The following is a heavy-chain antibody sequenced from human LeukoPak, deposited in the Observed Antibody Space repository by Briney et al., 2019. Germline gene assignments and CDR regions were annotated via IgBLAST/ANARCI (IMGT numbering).Heavy chain of an antibody. CDR2: IHASGST. V-gene: IGHV4-4*07. CDR3: ARVHCGGDCYRGDAFDT. CDR1: GDSISAYY. J-gene: IGHJ3*02. D-gene: IGHD2-21*02. Sequence: PSETLSLTCTVSGDSISAYYWSWIRQPAGRGLEWIGRIHASGSTRYNPSLKSRVAISVDTSKKQVSLNLTSVTAADTAVYYCARVHCGGDCYRGDAFDTWGQGTMVTVSS.